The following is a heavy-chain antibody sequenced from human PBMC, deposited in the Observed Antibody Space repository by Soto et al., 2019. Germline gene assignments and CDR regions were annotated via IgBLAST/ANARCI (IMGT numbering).Heavy chain of an antibody. CDR1: GFTFSSYW. CDR2: IKQDGSEK. V-gene: IGHV3-7*01. CDR3: AREGSYCSSTICSYYYYMDV. D-gene: IGHD2-2*01. Sequence: GGSLRLSCAASGFTFSSYWMSWVRQAPGKGLEWVANIKQDGSEKYYVDSVKGRLTISRDNTKNSLYLQMNSRRAEDTAVSYCAREGSYCSSTICSYYYYMDVWGKGTTVTVSS. J-gene: IGHJ6*03.